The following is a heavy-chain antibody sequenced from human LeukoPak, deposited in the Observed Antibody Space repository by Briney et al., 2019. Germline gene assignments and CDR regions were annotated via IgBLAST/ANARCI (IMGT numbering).Heavy chain of an antibody. CDR1: GYRFTNYW. CDR3: ARQYEDYDSNYYYGMDV. Sequence: GESLQISCKGSGYRFTNYWIGWVRQMPGKGLEWMGIIYPGDSDTRYSPSFQGQVTISADKSISTAYLQWSSLKASDTAMYYCARQYEDYDSNYYYGMDVWGQGTTVTVSS. D-gene: IGHD3-3*01. V-gene: IGHV5-51*01. J-gene: IGHJ6*02. CDR2: IYPGDSDT.